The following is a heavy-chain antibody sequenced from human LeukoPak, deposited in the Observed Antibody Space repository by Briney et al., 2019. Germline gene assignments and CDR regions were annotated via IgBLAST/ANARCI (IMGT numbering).Heavy chain of an antibody. J-gene: IGHJ4*02. D-gene: IGHD3-10*01. CDR1: GFTFDDYA. Sequence: GGSLRLSCAASGFTFDDYAMHWVRQAPGKGLEWVSLISGDGDSTYFADSVEGRFTISRDNSKNSLSLQMNSLRTEDTASYYCARGRGPVWFGELGYWGQGTLVTVSS. V-gene: IGHV3-43*02. CDR2: ISGDGDST. CDR3: ARGRGPVWFGELGY.